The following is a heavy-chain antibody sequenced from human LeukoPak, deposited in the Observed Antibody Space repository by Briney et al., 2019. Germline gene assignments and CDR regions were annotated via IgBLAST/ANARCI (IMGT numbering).Heavy chain of an antibody. CDR2: ISGSDGST. CDR1: GFTFSSYA. CDR3: ARVEVAGALLDY. J-gene: IGHJ4*02. V-gene: IGHV3-23*01. D-gene: IGHD2-15*01. Sequence: GGSLRLSCAASGFTFSSYAMSWVRQAPGKGLEWVSTISGSDGSTYYADSLKGRFTISRDNSKNTLYLQMNSLRAEDTAVYYCARVEVAGALLDYWGQGTLVTVSS.